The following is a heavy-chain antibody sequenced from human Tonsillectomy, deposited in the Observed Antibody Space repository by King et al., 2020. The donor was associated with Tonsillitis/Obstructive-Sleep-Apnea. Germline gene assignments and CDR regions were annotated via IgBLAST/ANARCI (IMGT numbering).Heavy chain of an antibody. CDR2: ISASGGST. CDR1: GFTFSSFP. J-gene: IGHJ6*02. Sequence: VQLVESGGGFVQPGGSLRLSCAASGFTFSSFPMSWVRQAPGKGLEWVSGISASGGSTYFADSVKGRFTISRDNSKNTLYLQMNSLRAEDTAVYYCAKEPLWFRELNPTDVWGQGTTVTVSS. CDR3: AKEPLWFRELNPTDV. V-gene: IGHV3-23*04. D-gene: IGHD3-10*01.